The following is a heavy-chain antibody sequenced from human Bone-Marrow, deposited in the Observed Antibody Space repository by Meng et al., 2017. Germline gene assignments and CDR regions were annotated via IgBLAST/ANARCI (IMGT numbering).Heavy chain of an antibody. Sequence: EGSLRLSCAASGFTFSSYAMHWVRQAPGKGLEWVAVISYDGSNKYYADSVKGRFTISRDNSKNTLYLQMNSLRAEDTAVYYCARDRETPGHYAIDYWGQGTLVTVSS. CDR3: ARDRETPGHYAIDY. CDR2: ISYDGSNK. CDR1: GFTFSSYA. V-gene: IGHV3-30*04. J-gene: IGHJ4*02. D-gene: IGHD4-17*01.